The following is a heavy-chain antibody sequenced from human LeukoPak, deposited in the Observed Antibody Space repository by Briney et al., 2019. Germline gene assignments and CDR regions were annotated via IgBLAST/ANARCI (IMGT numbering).Heavy chain of an antibody. D-gene: IGHD3-16*01. J-gene: IGHJ3*01. CDR3: AREYGGVAADACDF. Sequence: GGSLRLSCAASGFTFSSYGMHWVRQAPGKGLEAVAVIYYDGSKKDYADTVKGRFTISRDNSKNTMYLQMNSLRAQDTAIYYCAREYGGVAADACDFWGQGTMVTVSS. CDR2: IYYDGSKK. V-gene: IGHV3-33*01. CDR1: GFTFSSYG.